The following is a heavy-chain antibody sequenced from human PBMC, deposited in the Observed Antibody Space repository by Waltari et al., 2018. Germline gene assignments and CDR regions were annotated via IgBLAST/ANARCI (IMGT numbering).Heavy chain of an antibody. V-gene: IGHV4-34*01. CDR1: GGSFSGYY. D-gene: IGHD1-26*01. J-gene: IGHJ4*02. Sequence: QVQLQQWGAGLLKPSETLSLTCAVYGGSFSGYYWSWIRQPPGKGLEWIGEIKHSGSTNYNPSLKSRVTISVDTSKNQFSLKLSSVTAADTAVYYCAKDINSLFHFDYWGQGTLVTVSS. CDR2: IKHSGST. CDR3: AKDINSLFHFDY.